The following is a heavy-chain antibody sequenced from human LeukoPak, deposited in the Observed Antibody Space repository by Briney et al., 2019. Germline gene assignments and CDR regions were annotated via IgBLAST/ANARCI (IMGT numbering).Heavy chain of an antibody. CDR3: ARLGSVGYYNYLYMDI. V-gene: IGHV4-34*01. CDR1: GGSFRGYY. Sequence: SETLSLTCAVHGGSFRGYYWTRIRQPPGKGLEWIGEINDIGNTNYDPSLRSRVTISVDTSKNQFSLSLTSATAADTAVYFCARLGSVGYYNYLYMDIWGNGTTVTVSS. D-gene: IGHD3-10*01. J-gene: IGHJ6*03. CDR2: INDIGNT.